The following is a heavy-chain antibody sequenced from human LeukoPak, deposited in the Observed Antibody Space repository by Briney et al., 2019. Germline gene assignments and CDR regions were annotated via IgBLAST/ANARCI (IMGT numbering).Heavy chain of an antibody. CDR3: ARGLYYMDV. J-gene: IGHJ6*03. Sequence: GGSLRLSCAASGFTFSTHTMSWVRQAPGKGLEWLSYISGSSNVIYYADSVKGRFTISRDNAKDSLYLQMNSLKAEDTAVYYCARGLYYMDVWGKGTTVTVSS. CDR1: GFTFSTHT. V-gene: IGHV3-48*01. CDR2: ISGSSNVI.